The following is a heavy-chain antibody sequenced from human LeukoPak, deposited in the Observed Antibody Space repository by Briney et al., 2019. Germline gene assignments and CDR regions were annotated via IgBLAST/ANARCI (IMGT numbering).Heavy chain of an antibody. D-gene: IGHD3-3*01. V-gene: IGHV1-69*06. CDR1: GGTFSSYA. Sequence: SVKVSCKASGGTFSSYAISWVRQAPGQGLEWMGGIIPIFGTANYAQKFQGRVTMTEDTSTDTAYMELSSLRSEDTAVYYCATGLKDPVLRFPSDIWGQGTMVTVSS. J-gene: IGHJ3*02. CDR2: IIPIFGTA. CDR3: ATGLKDPVLRFPSDI.